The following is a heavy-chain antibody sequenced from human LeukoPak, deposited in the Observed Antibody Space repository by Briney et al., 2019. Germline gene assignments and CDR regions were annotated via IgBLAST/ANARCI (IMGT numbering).Heavy chain of an antibody. D-gene: IGHD3-10*01. Sequence: SETLSLTCGVSGGSIITSNWWSWVRQPPGKGLEWIGEIFHSGIINYNPSLKCRVTISVDKSKNQFSLRLNSVTAADTAVYYCARDPRGVAMVRGASYGMDIWGQGTSVTVSS. J-gene: IGHJ6*02. CDR2: IFHSGII. V-gene: IGHV4-4*02. CDR3: ARDPRGVAMVRGASYGMDI. CDR1: GGSIITSNW.